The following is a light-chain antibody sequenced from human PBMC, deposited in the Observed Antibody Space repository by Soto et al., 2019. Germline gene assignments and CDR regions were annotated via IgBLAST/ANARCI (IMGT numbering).Light chain of an antibody. J-gene: IGKJ4*01. CDR3: QQSYSTPLT. CDR2: TTS. CDR1: QSISSY. Sequence: DIQMTQSPSSLSASVGDRVTITCRASQSISSYLNWYQRKPGKAPDLLIYTTSNLQSGVPSRFSGSGSGTHFTLTISSLQPEDFATYYCQQSYSTPLTFGGGTKVDIK. V-gene: IGKV1-39*01.